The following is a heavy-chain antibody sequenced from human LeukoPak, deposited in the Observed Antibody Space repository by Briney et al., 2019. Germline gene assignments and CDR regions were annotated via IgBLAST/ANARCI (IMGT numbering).Heavy chain of an antibody. V-gene: IGHV1-69*13. CDR3: ARDWGTYSTGFDY. D-gene: IGHD3-16*01. Sequence: GASVNVSCKASGGTFSSYAISWVRQAPGQGLEWMGGIIPIFGTANYAQKFQGRVTITADESTSTAYMELSSLRSEDTAVYYCARDWGTYSTGFDYWGQGTLVTVSS. CDR2: IIPIFGTA. CDR1: GGTFSSYA. J-gene: IGHJ4*02.